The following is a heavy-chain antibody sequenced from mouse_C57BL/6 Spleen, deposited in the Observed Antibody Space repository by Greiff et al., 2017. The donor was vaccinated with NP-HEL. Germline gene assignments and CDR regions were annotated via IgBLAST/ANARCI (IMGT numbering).Heavy chain of an antibody. CDR2: ISSGGSYT. J-gene: IGHJ2*01. Sequence: EVHLVESGGDLVKPGGSLKLSCAASGFTFSSYGMSWVRQTPDKRLEWVATISSGGSYTYYPDSVKGRFTISRDNAKNTLYLQMSSRKSEDTAMYYCARQGYYGSSPFDYWGQGTTLTVSS. D-gene: IGHD1-1*01. CDR3: ARQGYYGSSPFDY. V-gene: IGHV5-6*01. CDR1: GFTFSSYG.